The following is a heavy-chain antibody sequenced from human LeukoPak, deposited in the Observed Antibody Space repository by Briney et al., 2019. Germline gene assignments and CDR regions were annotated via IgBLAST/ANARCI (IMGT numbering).Heavy chain of an antibody. V-gene: IGHV4-34*01. Sequence: PSETLSLTCAVYGGSFSGSYWSWIRQPPGKGLEWIGEINHSGSTNYNPSLKSRVTISVDTSKKQFSLKLSSVTAADTAVYYCVTYYFDSSGPKKNYWGQGTLVTVSS. CDR1: GGSFSGSY. D-gene: IGHD3-22*01. CDR3: VTYYFDSSGPKKNY. CDR2: INHSGST. J-gene: IGHJ4*02.